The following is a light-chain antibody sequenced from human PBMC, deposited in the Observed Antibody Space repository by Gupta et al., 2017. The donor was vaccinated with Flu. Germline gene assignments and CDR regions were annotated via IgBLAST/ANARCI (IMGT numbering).Light chain of an antibody. CDR2: KDY. CDR3: QVWDTSVV. CDR1: HIRSKT. J-gene: IGLJ2*01. Sequence: SYELTQPLSVSVALGQPAKIPCGGNHIRSKTVHWYQQRSGQAPVLVIYKDYSRPAGIAGRFSGSNSGNTATLTISGAQSGDEADYFCQVWDTSVVFGGGTKLTVL. V-gene: IGLV3-9*01.